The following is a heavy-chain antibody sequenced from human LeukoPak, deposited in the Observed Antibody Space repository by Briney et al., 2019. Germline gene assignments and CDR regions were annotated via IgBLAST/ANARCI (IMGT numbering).Heavy chain of an antibody. CDR1: GGSISSGGYS. CDR3: AREAGSYDSSGYYSLYYSFDY. V-gene: IGHV4-61*09. J-gene: IGHJ4*02. Sequence: SETLSLTCAVSGGSISSGGYSWTWIRQPAGKGPEWIGHIYSSGTTNYNPSLKSRVTMSVDTSKNQFSLKLTSVTAADTAVYYCAREAGSYDSSGYYSLYYSFDYRGQGTLVTVSS. D-gene: IGHD3-22*01. CDR2: IYSSGTT.